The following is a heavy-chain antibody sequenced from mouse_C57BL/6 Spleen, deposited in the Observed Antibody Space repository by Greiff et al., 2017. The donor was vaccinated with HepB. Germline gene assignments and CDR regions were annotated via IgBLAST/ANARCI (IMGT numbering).Heavy chain of an antibody. V-gene: IGHV5-6*01. CDR1: GFTFSSYG. Sequence: EVQVVESGGDLVKPGGSLKLSCAASGFTFSSYGMSWVRQTPDKRLGWVATISSGGSYTYYPDSVKGRFAISRDNAKNTLYLQMSSLKSEDTAMYYCARHGGYRYFDYWGQGTTLTVSS. CDR2: ISSGGSYT. CDR3: ARHGGYRYFDY. D-gene: IGHD1-1*02. J-gene: IGHJ2*01.